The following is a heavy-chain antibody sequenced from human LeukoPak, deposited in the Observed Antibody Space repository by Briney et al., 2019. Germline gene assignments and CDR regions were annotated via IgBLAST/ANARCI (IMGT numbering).Heavy chain of an antibody. CDR2: IYCSGST. CDR3: ARFTYTTRPSDV. D-gene: IGHD3-16*01. V-gene: IGHV4-4*09. Sequence: SETLSLTCSVSGGSISGYYWSWIRQPPGQTLEWIGYIYCSGSTNYSPSLQSRVTMSVDTSMNQFSLRLSSVTAADTAVYYCARFTYTTRPSDVWGKGTTVTVSS. J-gene: IGHJ6*04. CDR1: GGSISGYY.